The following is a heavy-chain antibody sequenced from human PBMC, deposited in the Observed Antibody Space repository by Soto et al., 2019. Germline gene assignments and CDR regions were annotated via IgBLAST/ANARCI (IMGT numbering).Heavy chain of an antibody. Sequence: QAQLVQSGAEVKKPGASVKVSCKASGYTFYSHSISWVRQAPGQGLEWLGRISSDNGNTRYAQKFRGRVTMTTDTATGTVDMGLRTLRSDDTAVYYCARCIQQDYYYGMDVWGQGTTVTVSS. CDR3: ARCIQQDYYYGMDV. V-gene: IGHV1-18*01. J-gene: IGHJ6*02. CDR1: GYTFYSHS. CDR2: ISSDNGNT. D-gene: IGHD5-18*01.